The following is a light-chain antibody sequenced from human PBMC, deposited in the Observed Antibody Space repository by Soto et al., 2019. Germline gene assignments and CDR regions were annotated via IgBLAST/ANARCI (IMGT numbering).Light chain of an antibody. Sequence: QSVLTQPRSVSGSPGQSVTISCTGTSSDVGGYNYVSWYQQHPGKAPKLMIYDVNQRPSGVPDRFSASKSGNTASLTISGLQAEDEADYYSCSYAGGFSLMLFGGGTKLPS. V-gene: IGLV2-11*01. CDR2: DVN. CDR3: CSYAGGFSLML. CDR1: SSDVGGYNY. J-gene: IGLJ2*01.